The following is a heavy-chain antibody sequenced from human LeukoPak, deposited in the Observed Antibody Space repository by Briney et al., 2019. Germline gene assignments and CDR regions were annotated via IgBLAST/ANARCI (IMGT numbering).Heavy chain of an antibody. D-gene: IGHD2-15*01. CDR2: IIPICGTA. J-gene: IGHJ4*02. V-gene: IGHV1-69*13. CDR1: GGTFSSYA. CDR3: ARSRESLGYCSGGSCYSGFYY. Sequence: SVKVSCKASGGTFSSYAISWVRQAPGQGLEWMGGIIPICGTANYAQKFQGRVTSTADESTSTAYMELSSLRSEDTAVYYCARSRESLGYCSGGSCYSGFYYWGQGTLVTVSS.